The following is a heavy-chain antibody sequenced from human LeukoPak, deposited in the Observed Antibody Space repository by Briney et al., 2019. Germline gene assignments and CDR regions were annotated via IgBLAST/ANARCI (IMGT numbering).Heavy chain of an antibody. CDR1: GFTFSSYG. CDR3: AKDRAGTWYSSGWGVFDY. V-gene: IGHV3-30*18. J-gene: IGHJ4*02. Sequence: PGRSLRLSCAASGFTFSSYGMHWVRQAPGKGLEWVAVISYDGSNKYYADSVKRRFTISRDNSKNTLYLQMNSLRAEDTAVYYCAKDRAGTWYSSGWGVFDYWGQGTLVTVSS. CDR2: ISYDGSNK. D-gene: IGHD6-19*01.